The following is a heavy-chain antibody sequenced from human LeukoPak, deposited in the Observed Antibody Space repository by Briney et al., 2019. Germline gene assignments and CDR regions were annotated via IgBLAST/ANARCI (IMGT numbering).Heavy chain of an antibody. CDR2: ISWDSSSI. CDR3: VKSQGGVRGAFDM. Sequence: GGSLRLSCAASGFSFGDHGMHWVRQAPGKGLEWVSGISWDSSSIVYADSVKGRFTISRDNTKNSMYLQMNSLRPEDTALYHCVKSQGGVRGAFDMWGQGTMVTVSS. J-gene: IGHJ3*02. V-gene: IGHV3-9*01. D-gene: IGHD3-10*02. CDR1: GFSFGDHG.